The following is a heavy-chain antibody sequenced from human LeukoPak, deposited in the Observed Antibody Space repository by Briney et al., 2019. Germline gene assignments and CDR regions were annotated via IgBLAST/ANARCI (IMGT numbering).Heavy chain of an antibody. J-gene: IGHJ4*02. CDR1: GFTFSSYG. D-gene: IGHD6-19*01. CDR3: AKLPGIAVAGTLFDY. CDR2: ISYDGSNK. V-gene: IGHV3-30*18. Sequence: GGSLRLSCAVSGFTFSSYGMHWVRQTPGKGLEWVAVISYDGSNKYYADSVKGRFTISRDDSKNTLYLQMNSLRAEDTAVYYCAKLPGIAVAGTLFDYWGQGTLVTVSS.